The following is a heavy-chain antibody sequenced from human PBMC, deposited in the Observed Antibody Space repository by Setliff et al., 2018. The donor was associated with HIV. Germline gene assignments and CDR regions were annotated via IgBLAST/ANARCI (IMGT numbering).Heavy chain of an antibody. V-gene: IGHV3-74*01. CDR2: IDGDESTT. D-gene: IGHD6-19*01. CDR3: ARDHGFPPWPSHSSGSMDY. J-gene: IGHJ4*02. CDR1: GFNFRSYS. Sequence: GESLKISCLGSGFNFRSYSMHWVRQAPGKGLVWVARIDGDESTTISADSVKGRFTISRDNAKNTLFLQMNRLTVEDTAVYYCARDHGFPPWPSHSSGSMDYWGQGTLVTVSS.